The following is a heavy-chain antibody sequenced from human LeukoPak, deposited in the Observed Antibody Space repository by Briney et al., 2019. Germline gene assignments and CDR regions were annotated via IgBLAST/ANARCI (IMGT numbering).Heavy chain of an antibody. D-gene: IGHD4-17*01. CDR2: ISSSSSYI. Sequence: PGGSLRLSCAASGFTFSSYSMKWVRQAPGKGLGWVSSISSSSSYIYYADSVKGRFTISRDNAKNSLYLQMSSLRAEDTAVYYCARDPYDYGDSGEYYWGQGTLVTVSS. CDR1: GFTFSSYS. CDR3: ARDPYDYGDSGEYY. V-gene: IGHV3-21*01. J-gene: IGHJ4*02.